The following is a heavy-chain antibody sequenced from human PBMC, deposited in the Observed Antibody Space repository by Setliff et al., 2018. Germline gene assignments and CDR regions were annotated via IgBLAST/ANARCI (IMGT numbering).Heavy chain of an antibody. CDR3: VRVRSLLFDY. V-gene: IGHV3-73*01. CDR2: IRSKANSYAT. Sequence: GGSLRLSCAASGFTISYYAIHWVRQASGKGLEWVGRIRSKANSYATAYAASVKGRFTISRDDSKNTAYLQMNSLIADDTAVYYCVRVRSLLFDYWGQGALVTVSS. D-gene: IGHD3-10*01. CDR1: GFTISYYA. J-gene: IGHJ4*02.